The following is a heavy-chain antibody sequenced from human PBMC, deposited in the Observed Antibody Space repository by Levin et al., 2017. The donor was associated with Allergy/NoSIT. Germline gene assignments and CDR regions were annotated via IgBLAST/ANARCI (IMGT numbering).Heavy chain of an antibody. J-gene: IGHJ4*02. CDR2: INSDGSNT. D-gene: IGHD2-2*01. CDR3: ERGGCSSTSCMDN. Sequence: GGSLRLSCAASGFTFSNYWMHWVRQAPGKGLVWVSHINSDGSNTNYADSVKGRFTISRDNAKNTLYLQMNSLRDEDTAVYYCERGGCSSTSCMDNWGQGTLVTVSP. CDR1: GFTFSNYW. V-gene: IGHV3-74*01.